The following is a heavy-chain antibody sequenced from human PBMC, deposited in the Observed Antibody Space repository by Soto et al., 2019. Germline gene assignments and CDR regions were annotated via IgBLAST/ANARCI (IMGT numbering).Heavy chain of an antibody. Sequence: PSETLSLTCTVSGGSISSYYWSWIRQPPGKGLEWIGCIYYNGNTNYNPSLKSRVTISVDTSKDQFSLKLSSVTAADTAVYYCARAPRGGSSSNSWFDPWGQGTLVPLSS. J-gene: IGHJ5*02. CDR1: GGSISSYY. D-gene: IGHD2-15*01. CDR2: IYYNGNT. V-gene: IGHV4-59*01. CDR3: ARAPRGGSSSNSWFDP.